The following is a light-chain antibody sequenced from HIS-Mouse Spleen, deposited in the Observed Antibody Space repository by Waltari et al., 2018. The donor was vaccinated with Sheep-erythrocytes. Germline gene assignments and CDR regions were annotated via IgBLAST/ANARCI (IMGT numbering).Light chain of an antibody. CDR3: AAWDDSLNGPV. CDR2: SNS. Sequence: QSVLTQPPSASGTPGQRVTISCSGSSSNIGSNTVNWYQQLPGTAPKLLIYSNSQRPSGVPDRFSGSKSGTSASLAISGLQSEDEADYYCAAWDDSLNGPVFGGGTTLTVL. V-gene: IGLV1-44*01. CDR1: SSNIGSNT. J-gene: IGLJ3*02.